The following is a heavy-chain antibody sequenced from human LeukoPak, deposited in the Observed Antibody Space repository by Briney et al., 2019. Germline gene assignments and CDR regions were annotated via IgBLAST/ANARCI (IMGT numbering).Heavy chain of an antibody. CDR3: ASLGEGIQLWPWLDL. J-gene: IGHJ2*01. CDR2: ISSSSSYI. V-gene: IGHV3-21*01. D-gene: IGHD5-18*01. CDR1: GFTFSSYS. Sequence: GGSLRLSCAASGFTFSSYSMNWVRQAPGKGLEWVSSISSSSSYIYYADSVKGRFTIARDNAKNSLYLQMNSLRAEDTAVYYCASLGEGIQLWPWLDLWGRGTLSLSPQ.